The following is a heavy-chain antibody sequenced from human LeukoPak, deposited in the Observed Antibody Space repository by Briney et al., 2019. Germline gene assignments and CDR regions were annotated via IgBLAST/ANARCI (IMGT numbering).Heavy chain of an antibody. J-gene: IGHJ3*02. D-gene: IGHD4-17*01. CDR2: INHSGST. CDR3: ASQDYGDYGGAFDI. CDR1: GGSFSGYY. V-gene: IGHV4-34*01. Sequence: PSETLSLTCAVYGGSFSGYYWSWIRQPPGKGLEWIGEINHSGSTNYNLSLKSRVTISVDTSKNQFSLKLSSVTAADTAVYYCASQDYGDYGGAFDIWGQGTMVTVSS.